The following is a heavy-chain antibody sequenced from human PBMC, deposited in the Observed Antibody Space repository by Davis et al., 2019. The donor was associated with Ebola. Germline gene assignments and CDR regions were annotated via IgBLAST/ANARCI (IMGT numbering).Heavy chain of an antibody. J-gene: IGHJ4*02. Sequence: ASVKVSCKASGYTFTSYYMHWVRQAPGQGLEWMGIINPSGGSTSYAQKFQGRVTMTRDTSTSTVYMELSSLRSEDTAVYYCARPAYYYGSGSYRFDYWGQGTLVTVSS. CDR1: GYTFTSYY. V-gene: IGHV1-46*01. D-gene: IGHD3-10*01. CDR2: INPSGGST. CDR3: ARPAYYYGSGSYRFDY.